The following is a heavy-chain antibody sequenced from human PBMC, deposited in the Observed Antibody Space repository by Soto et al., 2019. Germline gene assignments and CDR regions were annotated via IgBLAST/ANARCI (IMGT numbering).Heavy chain of an antibody. Sequence: SETLSLTCTVSGGSISSDDYYWSWIRQDPGRGLEWIGYIHSSGSIYYNPSLKSRATMSRDTAGNQFSLKVSSVTVADTAVYYCARDLDGLHDDTSGPFPRPGWGQGTLVTVS. D-gene: IGHD3-22*01. CDR1: GGSISSDDYY. V-gene: IGHV4-30-4*01. CDR2: IHSSGSI. J-gene: IGHJ1*01. CDR3: ARDLDGLHDDTSGPFPRPG.